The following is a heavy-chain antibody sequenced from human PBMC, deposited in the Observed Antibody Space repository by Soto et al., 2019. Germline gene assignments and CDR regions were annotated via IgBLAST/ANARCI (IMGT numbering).Heavy chain of an antibody. V-gene: IGHV4-31*03. CDR2: IYYSGST. J-gene: IGHJ6*02. Sequence: QVQLQESGPGLVKPSQTLSLTCTVSSGSISSGGYYWSWIRQHPGKGLEWIGYIYYSGSTYYNPSLKSRVTISVDTSKNQFSLKLSSVTAADTAVYYCARVTGYCSSTSCYFGSGMDVWGQGTTVTVSS. D-gene: IGHD2-2*01. CDR1: SGSISSGGYY. CDR3: ARVTGYCSSTSCYFGSGMDV.